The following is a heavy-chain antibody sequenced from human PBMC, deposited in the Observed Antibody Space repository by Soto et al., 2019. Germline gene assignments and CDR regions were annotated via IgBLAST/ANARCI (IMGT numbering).Heavy chain of an antibody. V-gene: IGHV4-59*08. D-gene: IGHD4-4*01. Sequence: QVQLQESGPGLVKPSETLSLTCTVSGGSISSYSWSWIRQPPGKGLEWIGYIYYSGSTNYNPSLKSRVTISVDTYKTQCSLKLRSVTAADTAVYYCARRDKDYTADAGRYYYYYMDVWGNGTTVTVSS. J-gene: IGHJ6*03. CDR3: ARRDKDYTADAGRYYYYYMDV. CDR1: GGSISSYS. CDR2: IYYSGST.